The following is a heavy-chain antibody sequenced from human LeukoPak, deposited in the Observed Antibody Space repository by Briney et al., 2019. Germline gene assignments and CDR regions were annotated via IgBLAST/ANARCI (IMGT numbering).Heavy chain of an antibody. J-gene: IGHJ4*02. CDR3: ARDPRGYSSSWYYFDY. CDR1: GFTFSSYA. CDR2: ISSNGGST. D-gene: IGHD6-13*01. Sequence: GGSLRLSCAASGFTFSSYAMHWVRQAPGKGLEYVSAISSNGGSTYYANSVKGRFTISRDNSKNTLYLQMGSLRAEDMAVYYSARDPRGYSSSWYYFDYWGQGTLVTVSS. V-gene: IGHV3-64*01.